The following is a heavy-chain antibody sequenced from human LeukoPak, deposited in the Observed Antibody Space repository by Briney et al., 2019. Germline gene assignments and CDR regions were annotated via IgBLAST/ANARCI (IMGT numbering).Heavy chain of an antibody. J-gene: IGHJ4*02. Sequence: SETLSLTCGVSGGSFSGYYWNWIRQPPGKGLEWIGEINHSGSTNYNPSLKSRVTISVDTSQKQFSLKLSSVTAADTAVYYCAREGAAAGTPEFDYWGQGTLVTVSS. CDR3: AREGAAAGTPEFDY. V-gene: IGHV4-34*01. CDR2: INHSGST. D-gene: IGHD6-13*01. CDR1: GGSFSGYY.